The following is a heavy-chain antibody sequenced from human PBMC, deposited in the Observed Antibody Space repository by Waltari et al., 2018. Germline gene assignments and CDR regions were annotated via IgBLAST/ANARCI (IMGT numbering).Heavy chain of an antibody. D-gene: IGHD1-26*01. CDR2: MNTNSGNT. CDR1: GYTFTSYD. J-gene: IGHJ4*02. CDR3: ARYSDSGEFDY. Sequence: QVQLVQSGAEVKKPGASVKVSCKASGYTFTSYDINWVRQATGQGLEWMGWMNTNSGNTGDAQKFQGRVAITMNTSISTAYMELSSLRSEDTAVYYCARYSDSGEFDYWGQGTLVTVSS. V-gene: IGHV1-8*03.